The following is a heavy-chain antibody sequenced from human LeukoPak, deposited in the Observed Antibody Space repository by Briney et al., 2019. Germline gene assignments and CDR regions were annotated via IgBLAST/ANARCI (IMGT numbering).Heavy chain of an antibody. CDR1: GFTVSNNY. CDR2: IYDDGDT. CDR3: ARIWRGSGWFAFDY. D-gene: IGHD6-19*01. V-gene: IGHV3-66*01. Sequence: GGSLRLSCAVSGFTVSNNYLGWVRQAPGKGLEWVSTIYDDGDTYYADSVKGRFIISRDNSRNTLYLQMNSLRAEDTSFYYCARIWRGSGWFAFDYWGRGTLVTVSS. J-gene: IGHJ4*02.